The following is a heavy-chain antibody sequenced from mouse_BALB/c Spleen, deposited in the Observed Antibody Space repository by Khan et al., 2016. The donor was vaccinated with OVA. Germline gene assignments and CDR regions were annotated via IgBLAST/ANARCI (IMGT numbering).Heavy chain of an antibody. J-gene: IGHJ2*01. CDR3: ARGNYYGYYVDY. CDR1: GYSITSGYA. D-gene: IGHD1-1*01. V-gene: IGHV3-2*02. CDR2: ISYSGVT. Sequence: VQLKESGPGLVKPSQSLSLTCTVTGYSITSGYAWNWIRQFPGNKLEWMGYISYSGVTSYTPSLKSRISITRDTSKNQFFLQLNSVTTEDTATYYGARGNYYGYYVDYWGQGTTLTVSS.